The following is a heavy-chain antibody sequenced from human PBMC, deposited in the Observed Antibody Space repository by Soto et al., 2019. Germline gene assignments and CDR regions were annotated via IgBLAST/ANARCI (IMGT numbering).Heavy chain of an antibody. CDR3: AKDIVGGTAPFDI. CDR1: GFTFDNYA. V-gene: IGHV3-43*02. J-gene: IGHJ3*02. CDR2: ISGDGSSK. Sequence: GGSLRLSCAASGFTFDNYAMRWVRQAPGKGLEWVSLISGDGSSKYYADSVKGRFTISRDNSKNSLYLQMNRLRTEDTALYYCAKDIVGGTAPFDIWGQGTMGTVSS. D-gene: IGHD3-16*01.